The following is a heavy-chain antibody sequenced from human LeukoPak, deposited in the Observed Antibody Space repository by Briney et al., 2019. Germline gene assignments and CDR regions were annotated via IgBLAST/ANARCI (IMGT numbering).Heavy chain of an antibody. Sequence: GGALRLSCAASGFTLSSYEMNWVRQTPERGVEWGSYISGGGGTIYYADSVKGRFTISRDNAKNSLYLQVNSLRVEDTAVYYCARDTYYGSGKIDYWGQGTLVTVSS. CDR3: ARDTYYGSGKIDY. J-gene: IGHJ4*02. CDR2: ISGGGGTI. D-gene: IGHD3-10*01. CDR1: GFTLSSYE. V-gene: IGHV3-48*03.